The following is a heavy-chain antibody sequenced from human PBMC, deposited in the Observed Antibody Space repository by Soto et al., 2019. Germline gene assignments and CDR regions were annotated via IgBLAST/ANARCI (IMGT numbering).Heavy chain of an antibody. V-gene: IGHV4-31*03. CDR3: ARDLEGTVTGRAAFSI. J-gene: IGHJ3*02. CDR1: GGSIRSDNFY. CDR2: ISYSGYT. D-gene: IGHD6-19*01. Sequence: QVQLQESGQGLVKPSQTLSLTCTVSGGSIRSDNFYWSYLRQRPGKGLEWIGYISYSGYTYYNPSLHRRVIISVHPSNNQFTLLLNSVTAADTAVYYCARDLEGTVTGRAAFSIWGRGPLVTVPS.